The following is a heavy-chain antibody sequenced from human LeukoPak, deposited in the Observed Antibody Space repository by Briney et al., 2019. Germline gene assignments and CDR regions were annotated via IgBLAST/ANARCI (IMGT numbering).Heavy chain of an antibody. CDR1: GFTFSRYI. J-gene: IGHJ1*01. D-gene: IGHD3-22*01. V-gene: IGHV3-48*02. Sequence: PWGSLRLSCAASGFTFSRYIMNWVRQAPGKGLEWISYSSSSSRTIHYADSVKGRFTISRDNAENSLDLQMNSLRDEDTAVYYCASHYFGSRGSYAEYFQHWGQGALVIVSS. CDR3: ASHYFGSRGSYAEYFQH. CDR2: SSSSSRTI.